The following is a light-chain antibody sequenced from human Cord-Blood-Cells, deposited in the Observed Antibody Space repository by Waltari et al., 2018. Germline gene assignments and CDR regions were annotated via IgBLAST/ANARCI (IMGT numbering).Light chain of an antibody. J-gene: IGKJ2*01. Sequence: IQMTQSPSSLSASVGDRVTITRRASQTISSYLNWYQQKPGKAPKLLIYAASSLQSGVPSRFSGSGSGTDFTLTISSLQAEDVATYYCQQSYSTPYTFGQGTKLEIK. CDR3: QQSYSTPYT. CDR1: QTISSY. CDR2: AAS. V-gene: IGKV1-39*01.